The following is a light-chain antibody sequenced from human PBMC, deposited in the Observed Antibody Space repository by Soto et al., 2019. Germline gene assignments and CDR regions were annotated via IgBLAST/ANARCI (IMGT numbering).Light chain of an antibody. Sequence: EIVMTQSPATLSVSPGERATLSCRASQSVSSNLAWYQQRPGQAPRLLMHGASTRATGIPARFSGSGSGTEFTRTISSLQSEDFAVYYCQQYNTWPPLTFGGGTKVEIK. CDR2: GAS. CDR3: QQYNTWPPLT. V-gene: IGKV3-15*01. J-gene: IGKJ4*01. CDR1: QSVSSN.